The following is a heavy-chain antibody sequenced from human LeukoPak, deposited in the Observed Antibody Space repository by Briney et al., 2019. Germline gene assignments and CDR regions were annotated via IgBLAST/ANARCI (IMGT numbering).Heavy chain of an antibody. CDR1: GFTVSDDY. D-gene: IGHD2-21*02. J-gene: IGHJ4*02. V-gene: IGHV3-53*01. Sequence: GGSLRLSCAASGFTVSDDYTHWVRQAPGKGLEWVSVIYPSGRTYYSDSVRGRFTSSRDNSKNTLYLQMNNLRAEDTAVYYCAKDGFWGGDCYYSNWGQGTLVTVSS. CDR3: AKDGFWGGDCYYSN. CDR2: IYPSGRT.